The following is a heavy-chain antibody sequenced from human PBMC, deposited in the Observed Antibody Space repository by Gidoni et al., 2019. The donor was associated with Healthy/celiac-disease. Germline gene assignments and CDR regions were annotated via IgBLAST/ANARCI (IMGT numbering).Heavy chain of an antibody. J-gene: IGHJ4*02. D-gene: IGHD6-6*01. CDR2: INHSGST. CDR1: GGSFSGYY. Sequence: QVQLQQWGAGLLKPSETLSLTCAVYGGSFSGYYWSWIRQPPGKGLEWIGEINHSGSTNYNPSLKSRVTISVDTSKNQFSLKLSSVTAADTAVYYCARRGYSSSPSFNWGQGTLVTVSS. V-gene: IGHV4-34*01. CDR3: ARRGYSSSPSFN.